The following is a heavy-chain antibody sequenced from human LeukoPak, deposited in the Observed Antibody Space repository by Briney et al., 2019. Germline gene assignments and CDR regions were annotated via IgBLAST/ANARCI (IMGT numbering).Heavy chain of an antibody. Sequence: ASVKVSCKASGGTFSSYAISWVRQAPGQGLEWMGGIIPIFGTANYAQKFQGRVTITADESTSTAYMELSSLRSEDTAVYYCARDSLTYCGGDCYYYYGMDVWGQGTTVTVSS. CDR3: ARDSLTYCGGDCYYYYGMDV. V-gene: IGHV1-69*13. CDR1: GGTFSSYA. D-gene: IGHD2-21*02. CDR2: IIPIFGTA. J-gene: IGHJ6*02.